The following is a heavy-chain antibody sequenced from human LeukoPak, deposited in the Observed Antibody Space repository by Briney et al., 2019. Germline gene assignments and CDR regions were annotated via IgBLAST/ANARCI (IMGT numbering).Heavy chain of an antibody. V-gene: IGHV1-8*01. CDR2: MNPNSGNT. D-gene: IGHD3-16*01. Sequence: ASVKVSCKASGYTFTSYDINWVRQAPGQGLEWMGWMNPNSGNTGYAQKFQGRVTMTRNTSISTAYMELSSLRSEDTAVYYCARGLKSPPRRSGDDYWGQGTLVTVSS. CDR3: ARGLKSPPRRSGDDY. CDR1: GYTFTSYD. J-gene: IGHJ4*02.